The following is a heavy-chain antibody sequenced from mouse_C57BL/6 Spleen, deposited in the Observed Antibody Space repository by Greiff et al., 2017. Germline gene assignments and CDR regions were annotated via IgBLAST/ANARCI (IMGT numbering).Heavy chain of an antibody. D-gene: IGHD2-10*02. V-gene: IGHV1-69*01. J-gene: IGHJ3*01. CDR2: IDPSDSYT. CDR3: ASSAYGNPFAY. Sequence: QVQLQQPGAELVMPGASVKLSCKASGYTFTSYWMHWVKQRPGQGLEWIGEIDPSDSYTNYNQKFKGKATLTVDKSSSTAYMQLRILTSVSSAVYYCASSAYGNPFAYWGQGTLVTVS. CDR1: GYTFTSYW.